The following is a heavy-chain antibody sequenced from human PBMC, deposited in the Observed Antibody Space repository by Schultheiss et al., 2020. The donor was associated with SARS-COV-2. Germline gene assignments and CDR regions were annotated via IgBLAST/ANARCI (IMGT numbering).Heavy chain of an antibody. D-gene: IGHD3-9*01. CDR2: ISGSGGST. J-gene: IGHJ6*02. CDR3: ARSHYDILTGLDYYYGMDV. V-gene: IGHV3-23*01. Sequence: GGSLRLSCAASGFTFSSYAMSWVRQAPGKGLEWVSAISGSGGSTYYADSVKGRFTISRDNSKNTLYLQMNSLRAEDTAVYYCARSHYDILTGLDYYYGMDVWGQGTTVTVSS. CDR1: GFTFSSYA.